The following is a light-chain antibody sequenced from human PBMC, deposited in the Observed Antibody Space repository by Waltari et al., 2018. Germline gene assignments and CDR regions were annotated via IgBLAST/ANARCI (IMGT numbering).Light chain of an antibody. J-gene: IGLJ3*02. CDR3: SSYTISSTWV. V-gene: IGLV2-14*03. Sequence: QSALTQPASVSGSPGQSITISCTGTSSDVGLYNYVSWYQQHPGIVPKLMIFDVTNRPSGVCSRFSGSKSGNTASLTISGLQTEDEADYYCSSYTISSTWVFGGGTKLTVL. CDR1: SSDVGLYNY. CDR2: DVT.